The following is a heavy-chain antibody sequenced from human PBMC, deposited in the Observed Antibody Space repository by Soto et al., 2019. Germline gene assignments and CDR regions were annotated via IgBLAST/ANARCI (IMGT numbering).Heavy chain of an antibody. CDR3: ARVRYYDSGSSINWFDP. D-gene: IGHD3-10*01. CDR1: GFTFNTYY. Sequence: GGSLRLSCAASGFTFNTYYMSWIRQAPGKGLEWVSYISSSGSTIYYADSVKGRFTISRDNAKNSLYLQMNSLRVEDTAVYYCARVRYYDSGSSINWFDPWGQGTLVTVSS. CDR2: ISSSGSTI. J-gene: IGHJ5*02. V-gene: IGHV3-11*01.